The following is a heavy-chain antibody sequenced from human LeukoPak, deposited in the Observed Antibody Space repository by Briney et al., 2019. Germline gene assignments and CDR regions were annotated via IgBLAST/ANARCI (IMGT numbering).Heavy chain of an antibody. V-gene: IGHV3-48*03. CDR1: GFTFSSSE. Sequence: GGSLRLSCTASGFTFSSSEMNWVRQTLGKGLECVSSISSSGTTIYYADSVKGRFTISRDNAKHSLYLQMNSLRAEDTALYYCASAGVGFSLDPWGQGTLVTVSS. CDR3: ASAGVGFSLDP. D-gene: IGHD2-8*01. J-gene: IGHJ5*02. CDR2: ISSSGTTI.